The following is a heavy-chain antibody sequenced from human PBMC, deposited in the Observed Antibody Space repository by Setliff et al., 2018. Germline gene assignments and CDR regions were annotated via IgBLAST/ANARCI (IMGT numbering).Heavy chain of an antibody. CDR1: GYTFTSYG. J-gene: IGHJ4*02. CDR2: IGAYNGNT. Sequence: VASVKVSCKASGYTFTSYGINWVRQAPGQGLEWMGWIGAYNGNTYNAHKFQGRVTMTSDTSTSTAYMELRSLRSDDTAVYYCARVTIAVAGYFDFWGQGTLVTVSS. D-gene: IGHD6-19*01. CDR3: ARVTIAVAGYFDF. V-gene: IGHV1-18*01.